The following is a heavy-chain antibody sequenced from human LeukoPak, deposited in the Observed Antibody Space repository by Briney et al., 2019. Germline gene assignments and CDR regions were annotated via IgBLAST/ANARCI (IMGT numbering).Heavy chain of an antibody. CDR3: AAVAAYFDY. D-gene: IGHD6-19*01. Sequence: SETLSLTCTVSGGSISSSSYYWGWIRQPPGKGPEWIGSIYHSGSTYYNPSLKSRVTISVDTSKNQFSLKLSSVTAADTAVYYCAAVAAYFDYWGQGTLVTVSS. V-gene: IGHV4-39*07. CDR2: IYHSGST. CDR1: GGSISSSSYY. J-gene: IGHJ4*02.